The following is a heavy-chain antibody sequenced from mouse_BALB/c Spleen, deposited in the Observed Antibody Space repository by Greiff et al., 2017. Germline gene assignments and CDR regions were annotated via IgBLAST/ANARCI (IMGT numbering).Heavy chain of an antibody. Sequence: EVQGVESGGGLVKPGGSLKLSCAASGFTFSSYAMSWVRQTPEKRLEWVASISSGGSTYYPDSVKGRFTISRDNARNILYLQMSSLRSEDTAMYYCARRGITTVEYYFDYWGQGTTLTVSS. V-gene: IGHV5-6-5*01. CDR1: GFTFSSYA. D-gene: IGHD1-1*01. CDR2: ISSGGST. CDR3: ARRGITTVEYYFDY. J-gene: IGHJ2*01.